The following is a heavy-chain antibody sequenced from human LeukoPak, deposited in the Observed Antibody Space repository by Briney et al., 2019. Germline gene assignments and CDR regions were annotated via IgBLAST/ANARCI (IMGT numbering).Heavy chain of an antibody. D-gene: IGHD3-10*01. V-gene: IGHV3-66*01. CDR3: AAIGTYGSGSYSDY. CDR1: VFTVSSNY. CDR2: IYSGGST. J-gene: IGHJ4*02. Sequence: GGSLRLSCAASVFTVSSNYMSWVRQAPGKGLEWVSVIYSGGSTYYADSVKGRFTISRDNSKNTLYLQMNSLRAEDTAVYYCAAIGTYGSGSYSDYWGQGTLVTVSS.